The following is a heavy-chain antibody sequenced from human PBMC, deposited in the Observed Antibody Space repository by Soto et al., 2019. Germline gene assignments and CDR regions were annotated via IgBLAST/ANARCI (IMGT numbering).Heavy chain of an antibody. CDR3: ARDLGWAFDS. Sequence: EVQLVESGGGSVQPGWSLRLSCAASGFTFSTFSMNWVRQAPGRGLEWISYISGGGRPISYADSVKGRFTISRDNAKNSLYLQMDSLTDEDTAVYYCARDLGWAFDSWGQGTLVTVSS. D-gene: IGHD6-19*01. CDR1: GFTFSTFS. CDR2: ISGGGRPI. J-gene: IGHJ4*02. V-gene: IGHV3-48*02.